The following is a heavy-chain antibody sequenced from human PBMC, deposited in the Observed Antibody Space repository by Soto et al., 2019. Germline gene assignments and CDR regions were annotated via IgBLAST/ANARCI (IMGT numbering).Heavy chain of an antibody. D-gene: IGHD6-13*01. J-gene: IGHJ5*02. CDR1: GFTFSTNA. CDR3: ARDWRTAGTTGWFDP. CDR2: ISYDGTTK. V-gene: IGHV3-30-3*01. Sequence: QEQVVESGGGVVQPGRSLRLSCAASGFTFSTNAMHWVRQAPGRGLEWVAIISYDGTTKDYADSVKGRFTISRDNSKNAVYLQMNSLRSEDTALYYCARDWRTAGTTGWFDPWGQGTLVTVSS.